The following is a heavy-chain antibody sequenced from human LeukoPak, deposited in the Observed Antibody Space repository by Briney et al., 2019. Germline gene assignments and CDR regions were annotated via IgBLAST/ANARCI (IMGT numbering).Heavy chain of an antibody. Sequence: PGGSLRLSCAASGLTFSSHWMHWVRQAPGKGLEWVAVVSYDGSNKYYADSVKGRFTISRDNSKNTLYLQMNSLRAEDTAVYYCAKDEADSSSWTSGPVDYWGQGTLVTVSS. CDR2: VSYDGSNK. D-gene: IGHD6-13*01. CDR3: AKDEADSSSWTSGPVDY. J-gene: IGHJ4*02. V-gene: IGHV3-30*18. CDR1: GLTFSSHW.